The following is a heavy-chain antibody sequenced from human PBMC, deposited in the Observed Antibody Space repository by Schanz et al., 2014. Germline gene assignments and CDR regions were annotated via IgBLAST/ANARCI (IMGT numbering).Heavy chain of an antibody. Sequence: EVQLVESGGGLIQPGGSLRLSCAVSGFTVNTNYMSWVRQAPGKGLEWVSVTYLGGNTDYADSVKGRFTISRDNSKNTLYLQMNSLRAEDTAVYYCARYYETSYYPLYYCDYWGQGTLVTVSS. V-gene: IGHV3-53*01. J-gene: IGHJ4*02. D-gene: IGHD3-22*01. CDR2: TYLGGNT. CDR3: ARYYETSYYPLYYCDY. CDR1: GFTVNTNY.